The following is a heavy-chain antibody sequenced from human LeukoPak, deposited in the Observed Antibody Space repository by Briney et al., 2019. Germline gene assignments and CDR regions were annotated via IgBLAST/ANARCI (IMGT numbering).Heavy chain of an antibody. CDR1: GGSFSGYY. J-gene: IGHJ6*03. D-gene: IGHD3-10*01. CDR2: INHSGST. V-gene: IGHV4-34*01. CDR3: ARRGHSYYYYYYMDV. Sequence: SETLSLTCAVYGGSFSGYYWSWIRQPPGKGLEGIGEINHSGSTNYNPSLKSRVTISVDTSKNQFSLKLSSVTAADTAVYYCARRGHSYYYYYYMDVWGKGTTVTISS.